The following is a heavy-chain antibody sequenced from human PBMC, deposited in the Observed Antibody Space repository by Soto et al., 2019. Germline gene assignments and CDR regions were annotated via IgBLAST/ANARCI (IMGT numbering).Heavy chain of an antibody. CDR2: ISPYNGNT. CDR1: GYTFVSYG. CDR3: AIDPTCLDSSGEYDH. Sequence: QIQLVQSAAEVKKPGASVKVSCKTSGYTFVSYGISWVRQAPGQGLEWMGWISPYNGNTNFAQRFRGRVTLTTDTSTDVVYMDLGSLKSDDTPVYYCAIDPTCLDSSGEYDHWGQGTLITVSS. D-gene: IGHD2-15*01. J-gene: IGHJ5*02. V-gene: IGHV1-18*04.